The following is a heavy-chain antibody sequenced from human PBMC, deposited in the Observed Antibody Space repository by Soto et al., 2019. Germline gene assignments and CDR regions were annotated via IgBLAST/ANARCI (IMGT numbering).Heavy chain of an antibody. V-gene: IGHV4-39*02. CDR3: ARDGAVAGNINFDY. CDR2: IYYSGST. J-gene: IGHJ4*02. D-gene: IGHD6-19*01. Sequence: SETLSLTCTVSGGSISSSSYYWGWIRQPSGKGLEWIGSIYYSGSTYYNPSLKSRVTISVDTSKNQFSLKLSSVTAADTAVYYCARDGAVAGNINFDYWGQGTLVTVSS. CDR1: GGSISSSSYY.